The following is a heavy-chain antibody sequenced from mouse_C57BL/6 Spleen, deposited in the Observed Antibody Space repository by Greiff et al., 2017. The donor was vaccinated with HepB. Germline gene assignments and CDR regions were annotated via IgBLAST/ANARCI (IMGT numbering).Heavy chain of an antibody. D-gene: IGHD1-1*01. Sequence: EVKVVESGGGLVKPGGSLKLSCAASGFTFSSYAMSWVRQTPEKRLEWVATISDGGSYTYYPDNVKGRFTISRDNAKNNLYLQMSHLKSEDTAMYYCAREGDYYGSSSYWYFDVWGTGTTVTVSS. CDR3: AREGDYYGSSSYWYFDV. V-gene: IGHV5-4*01. J-gene: IGHJ1*03. CDR2: ISDGGSYT. CDR1: GFTFSSYA.